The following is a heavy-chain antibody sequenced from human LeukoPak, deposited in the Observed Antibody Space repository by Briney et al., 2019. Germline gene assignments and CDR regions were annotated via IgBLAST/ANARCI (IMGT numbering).Heavy chain of an antibody. V-gene: IGHV3-48*01. CDR1: GFTFSSYS. CDR2: ISSSSSTI. Sequence: GGSLRLSCAASGFTFSSYSMNWVLQAPGKGLEWVSYISSSSSTIYYADSVKGRFTISRDNAKNSLYLQMNSLRAEDTAVYYCARENNWNLRQLDYWGQGTLVTVSS. CDR3: ARENNWNLRQLDY. J-gene: IGHJ4*02. D-gene: IGHD1-20*01.